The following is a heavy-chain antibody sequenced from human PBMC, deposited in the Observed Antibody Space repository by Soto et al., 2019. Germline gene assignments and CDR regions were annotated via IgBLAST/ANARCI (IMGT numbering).Heavy chain of an antibody. Sequence: EVQLVESGGGLVQPGGSPRLSCGASGFTFSSYWMHWVRQAPGKGLVWVSRVNTDESRTSYADSVKGRFTISRDNAKNTLYLQMNSLRAEDTAVYYCARVLNGQWYFDYWGQGTQLTVSS. D-gene: IGHD6-19*01. J-gene: IGHJ4*02. CDR2: VNTDESRT. CDR3: ARVLNGQWYFDY. CDR1: GFTFSSYW. V-gene: IGHV3-74*01.